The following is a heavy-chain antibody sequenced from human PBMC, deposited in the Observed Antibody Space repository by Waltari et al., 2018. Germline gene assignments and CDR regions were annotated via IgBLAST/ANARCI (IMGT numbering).Heavy chain of an antibody. CDR3: ARVERGSGLFFDY. V-gene: IGHV3-53*02. D-gene: IGHD6-19*01. CDR1: GFTVSSYY. CDR2: IYSGGST. Sequence: EVQLVETGGGLIQPGGSLRLSCAASGFTVSSYYMSWVRQAPGKGLQWVSVIYSGGSTYYADSVKGRFTISRDNSKNTLYLQMNSLRAEDTAVYYCARVERGSGLFFDYWGQGTLVTVSS. J-gene: IGHJ4*02.